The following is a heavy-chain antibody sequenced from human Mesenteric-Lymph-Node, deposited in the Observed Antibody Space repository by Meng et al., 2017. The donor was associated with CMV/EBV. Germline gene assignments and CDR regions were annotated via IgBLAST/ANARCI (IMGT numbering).Heavy chain of an antibody. D-gene: IGHD2-15*01. V-gene: IGHV4-59*01. J-gene: IGHJ4*02. CDR3: ARDFSWGVVAAAGY. Sequence: SETLSLTCTVSGGSMNTFYWSWIRQPPGKGLEFIGNVYYTGSTNYNPSLKSRVTISVDTSKKQLSLKLTSMSAADTAVYYCARDFSWGVVAAAGYWGQGTLVTVSS. CDR2: VYYTGST. CDR1: GGSMNTFY.